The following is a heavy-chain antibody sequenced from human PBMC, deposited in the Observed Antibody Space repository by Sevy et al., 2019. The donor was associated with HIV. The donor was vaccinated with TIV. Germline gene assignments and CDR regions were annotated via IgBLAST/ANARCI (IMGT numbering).Heavy chain of an antibody. V-gene: IGHV3-23*01. CDR2: LSFGCGEI. Sequence: GGSLRLSCAASGFTFSKYSMSWVCQPPGKGLEWVSTLSFGCGEINYADSVKGRFTISRDNSESSVYLQMNNLRPEDTAVYYCAREGCTKPHDYWGQGTLVTVSS. CDR1: GFTFSKYS. CDR3: AREGCTKPHDY. J-gene: IGHJ4*02. D-gene: IGHD2-8*01.